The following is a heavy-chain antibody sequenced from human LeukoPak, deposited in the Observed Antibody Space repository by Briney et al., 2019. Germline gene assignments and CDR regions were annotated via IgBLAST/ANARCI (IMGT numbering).Heavy chain of an antibody. CDR2: INPKSGGT. J-gene: IGHJ4*02. V-gene: IGHV1-2*02. D-gene: IGHD6-13*01. CDR1: GYTFTDYY. Sequence: ASVKVSCKASGYTFTDYYMHWVRQAPGQGLEWMGWINPKSGGTNYAQKYQGRVTMTRDTSITTAYMELSRLRSDDTAVYYCATWGGIWCDYWGQGTLLTVSS. CDR3: ATWGGIWCDY.